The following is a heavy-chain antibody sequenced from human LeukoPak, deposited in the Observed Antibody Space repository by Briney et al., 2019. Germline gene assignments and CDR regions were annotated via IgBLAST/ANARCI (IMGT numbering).Heavy chain of an antibody. CDR2: INWNGGST. CDR3: ARAEAPTGVLAANPYYFDD. Sequence: GGSLRLSCAASGFTFSSYGMHWVRQAPGKGLEWVSGINWNGGSTGYADSVKGRFTISRGNAKNSLYLQMNSLRAEDTALYYCARAEAPTGVLAANPYYFDDWGQRVLVTVAS. CDR1: GFTFSSYG. D-gene: IGHD1-26*01. V-gene: IGHV3-20*04. J-gene: IGHJ4*02.